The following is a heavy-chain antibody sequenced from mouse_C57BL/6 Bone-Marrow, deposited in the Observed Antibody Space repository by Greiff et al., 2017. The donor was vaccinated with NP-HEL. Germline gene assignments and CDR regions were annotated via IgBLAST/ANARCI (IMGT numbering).Heavy chain of an antibody. V-gene: IGHV1-81*01. D-gene: IGHD1-1*01. J-gene: IGHJ2*01. CDR2: IYPRSGNT. CDR3: ARRITTVVATGYFDY. CDR1: GYTFTSYG. Sequence: VQLQQSGAELARPGASVKLSCKASGYTFTSYGISWVKQRTGPGLEWIGEIYPRSGNTYYNEKFKGKATLPADKSSSTAYMELRILTSEDSAVYFCARRITTVVATGYFDYWGQGTTLTVSS.